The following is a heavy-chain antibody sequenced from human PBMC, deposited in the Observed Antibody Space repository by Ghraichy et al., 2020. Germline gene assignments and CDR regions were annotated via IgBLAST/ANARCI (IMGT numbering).Heavy chain of an antibody. CDR3: ARDIRVANC. CDR2: IAGDESTT. CDR1: GFTFSNYW. Sequence: GGSLRLSCVGSGFTFSNYWIHWVRQAPGKGLAWLSRIAGDESTTNYADSVEGRFTISRDNTRNTVYLQLNSLRAEDTAVYYCARDIRVANCWCQGTLDTV. J-gene: IGHJ4*02. V-gene: IGHV3-74*01. D-gene: IGHD2-21*01.